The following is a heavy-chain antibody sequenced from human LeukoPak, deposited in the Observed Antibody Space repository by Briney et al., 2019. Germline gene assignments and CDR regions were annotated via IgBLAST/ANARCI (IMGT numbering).Heavy chain of an antibody. CDR1: GFTFDDYA. CDR2: ISWNSGSI. D-gene: IGHD5-18*01. V-gene: IGHV3-9*03. CDR3: AKGSSYGTHNVFDI. Sequence: GRSLRLSCAASGFTFDDYAMHWVRQAPGKGLEWVSGISWNSGSIGYADSVKGRFTISRDNAKNSLYLQMNSLRAEDMALYYCAKGSSYGTHNVFDIWGQGTMVTVSS. J-gene: IGHJ3*02.